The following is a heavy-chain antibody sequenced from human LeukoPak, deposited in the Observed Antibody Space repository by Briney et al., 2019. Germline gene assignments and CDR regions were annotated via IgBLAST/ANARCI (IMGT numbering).Heavy chain of an antibody. CDR2: INPDGNKK. J-gene: IGHJ4*02. CDR1: GLTFSSSW. Sequence: SGGSLRLSCAVSGLTFSSSWMDWVRQAPGKGLEWVASINPDGNKKYSADSVKGRFTISRDNAENSLYLQMNSLRVEDTAFYYCARDLAYSRLDYWGQGMLATVSS. D-gene: IGHD5-18*01. CDR3: ARDLAYSRLDY. V-gene: IGHV3-7*01.